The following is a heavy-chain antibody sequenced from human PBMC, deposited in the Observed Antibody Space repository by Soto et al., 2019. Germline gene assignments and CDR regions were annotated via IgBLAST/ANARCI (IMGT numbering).Heavy chain of an antibody. V-gene: IGHV1-8*01. CDR1: GNTFTSYD. Sequence: QVQLVQSGAEVKKPGTSVEVACKASGNTFTSYDINWVRQATGQGLAWMGWVNPNSGNTGYAQKFQGRVTMTRNTSTSTAYMERSSLRSEDTAVYYCARGSGGGDYRDWCDPWGQGTLVTFCS. D-gene: IGHD4-17*01. J-gene: IGHJ5*02. CDR2: VNPNSGNT. CDR3: ARGSGGGDYRDWCDP.